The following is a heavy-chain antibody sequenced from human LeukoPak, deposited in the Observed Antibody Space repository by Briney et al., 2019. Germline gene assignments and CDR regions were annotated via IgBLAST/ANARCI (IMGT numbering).Heavy chain of an antibody. D-gene: IGHD3/OR15-3a*01. Sequence: PGGSLRLSCAASGFTFSRYTMNWVRQAPGKGLEWISYISSTSYTIYYADSVKGRFTISRDNAKNSLYLQMHSLRAEDTAVYYCARDTPRHGLDWGQGTLVTVSS. CDR3: ARDTPRHGLD. V-gene: IGHV3-48*01. CDR1: GFTFSRYT. J-gene: IGHJ4*02. CDR2: ISSTSYTI.